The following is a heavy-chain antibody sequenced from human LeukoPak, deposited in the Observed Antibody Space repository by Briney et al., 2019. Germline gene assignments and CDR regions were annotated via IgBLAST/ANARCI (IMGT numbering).Heavy chain of an antibody. CDR3: ATGYGSGRGAFDI. CDR1: GYSFTSYW. Sequence: GESLKISCVASGYSFTSYWIGRVRQVPGKGLEWMGIIYPGDSDSRYSPSFQGQVTFSADKSISTAYLHWSSLKGSDTAMYYCATGYGSGRGAFDIWGQGTKVTVSS. D-gene: IGHD6-19*01. J-gene: IGHJ3*02. V-gene: IGHV5-51*01. CDR2: IYPGDSDS.